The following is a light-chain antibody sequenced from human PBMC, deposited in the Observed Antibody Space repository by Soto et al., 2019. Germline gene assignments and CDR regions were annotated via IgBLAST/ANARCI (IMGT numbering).Light chain of an antibody. J-gene: IGLJ1*01. CDR1: SSNIGAGYD. CDR2: GNS. Sequence: QPVLTQPPSVSGAPGQWVTISCTGSSSNIGAGYDVHWYQQLPGTAPKLLIYGNSNRPSGVPDRFSGSKSGTSASLAITGLQAEDEADYYCQSYDSSQSGYVFGTGTKLTVL. V-gene: IGLV1-40*01. CDR3: QSYDSSQSGYV.